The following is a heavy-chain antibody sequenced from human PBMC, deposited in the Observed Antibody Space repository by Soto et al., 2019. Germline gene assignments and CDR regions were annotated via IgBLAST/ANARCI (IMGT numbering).Heavy chain of an antibody. V-gene: IGHV4-59*01. CDR3: ARTGGYERRPPHY. CDR2: IYSSGTT. Sequence: PSETLSLTCSVSGDSMAPYYWTWIRQPPGGGLEWIGYIYSSGTTKYNPSLKSRVTISIDTAKSQFSLRLNSVTAADTAVYYCARTGGYERRPPHYWGRGTMVTVSS. D-gene: IGHD6-13*01. J-gene: IGHJ4*02. CDR1: GDSMAPYY.